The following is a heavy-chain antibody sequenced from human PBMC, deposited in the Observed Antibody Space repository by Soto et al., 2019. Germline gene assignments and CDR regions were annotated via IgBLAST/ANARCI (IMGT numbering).Heavy chain of an antibody. J-gene: IGHJ4*02. Sequence: QVQLVESGGGVVQPGKSLRLSCAASGFTLSYFAMHWVRQAQGKGREWVAVTSSDGSKEYYADSVKGRFTISRDNSKNTLYLQMNSLRADDTAVFYCARAEYTSGWYFMGIDYWGQGTLVTVSS. V-gene: IGHV3-30*04. D-gene: IGHD6-19*01. CDR3: ARAEYTSGWYFMGIDY. CDR1: GFTLSYFA. CDR2: TSSDGSKE.